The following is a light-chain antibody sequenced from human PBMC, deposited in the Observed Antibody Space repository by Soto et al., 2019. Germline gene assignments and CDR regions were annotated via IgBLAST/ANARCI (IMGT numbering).Light chain of an antibody. J-gene: IGKJ1*01. V-gene: IGKV3D-15*02. Sequence: PVEKATLSSRASQSVGSNLAWYQQRPGQPPRLLISGASRRATGIPDRFSGSGSGTDFTLTISSLQPEDFAVYSCQQYSKSPITFGQGTKVDI. CDR1: QSVGSN. CDR2: GAS. CDR3: QQYSKSPIT.